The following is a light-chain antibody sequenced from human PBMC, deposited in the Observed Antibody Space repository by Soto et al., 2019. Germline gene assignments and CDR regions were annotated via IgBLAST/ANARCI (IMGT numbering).Light chain of an antibody. Sequence: QSALTQPASVSGSPGQSITISCTGTSGDIGGYNYVSWYQQHPGKAPKLMIYDVSHRPSGVSNRFSGSKSGNTASLTISGLQAEDEGDYYCSSYTSSSTYVFGTGTKVTVL. CDR2: DVS. CDR3: SSYTSSSTYV. CDR1: SGDIGGYNY. J-gene: IGLJ1*01. V-gene: IGLV2-14*03.